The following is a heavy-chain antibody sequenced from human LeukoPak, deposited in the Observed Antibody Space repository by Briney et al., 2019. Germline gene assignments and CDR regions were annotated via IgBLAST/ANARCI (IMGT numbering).Heavy chain of an antibody. CDR2: INHSGST. V-gene: IGHV4-34*01. D-gene: IGHD4-11*01. CDR1: GGSFSGYY. CDR3: ARDNSNYDYYYYYMDV. Sequence: SETLSLTCAVYGGSFSGYYWSWIRQPPGKGLEWIGEINHSGSTNYNPSLKSRVTISVDTSKNQFSLKLSSVTAADTAVYYCARDNSNYDYYYYYMDVWGKGTTVTVSS. J-gene: IGHJ6*03.